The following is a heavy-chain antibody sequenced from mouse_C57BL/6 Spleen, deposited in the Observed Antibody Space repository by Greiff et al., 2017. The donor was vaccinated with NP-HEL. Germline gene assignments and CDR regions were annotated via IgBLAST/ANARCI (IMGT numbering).Heavy chain of an antibody. CDR1: GYTFTSYW. J-gene: IGHJ3*01. Sequence: VKLMESGAELVMPGASVKLSCKASGYTFTSYWMHWVKQRPGQGLEWIGEIDPSDSYTNYNQKFKGKSTLTVDKSSSTAYMQLSSLTSEDSAVYYCAAYYSNLAWFAYWGQGTLVTVSA. CDR2: IDPSDSYT. CDR3: AAYYSNLAWFAY. D-gene: IGHD2-5*01. V-gene: IGHV1-69*01.